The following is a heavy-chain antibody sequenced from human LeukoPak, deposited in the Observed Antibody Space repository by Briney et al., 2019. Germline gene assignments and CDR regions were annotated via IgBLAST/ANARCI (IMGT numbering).Heavy chain of an antibody. D-gene: IGHD1-7*01. V-gene: IGHV3-23*01. CDR3: AKTPQRITGTTFDY. CDR2: ISGSGGST. CDR1: GFTFSSYA. Sequence: GGSLRLSCAASGFTFSSYAMSWVRQAPGKGLEWVSAISGSGGSTYCADSVKGRLTISRDNSKNTLYLQMNSLRAEDTAVYYCAKTPQRITGTTFDYWGQGTLVTVSS. J-gene: IGHJ4*02.